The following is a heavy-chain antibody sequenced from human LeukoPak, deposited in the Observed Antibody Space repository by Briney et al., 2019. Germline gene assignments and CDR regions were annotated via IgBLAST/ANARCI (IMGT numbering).Heavy chain of an antibody. D-gene: IGHD6-6*01. CDR3: ASDRAGGGAARFLDP. J-gene: IGHJ5*02. Sequence: SETLSLTCTVSGGSIISSSYYWGWIRQPPGKGLEWIGNIYYSGSTYYNPSLKSRVTLSADTSKNQFSLRLSSVTAADTAVYYCASDRAGGGAARFLDPWGQGTLVTVSS. V-gene: IGHV4-39*07. CDR1: GGSIISSSYY. CDR2: IYYSGST.